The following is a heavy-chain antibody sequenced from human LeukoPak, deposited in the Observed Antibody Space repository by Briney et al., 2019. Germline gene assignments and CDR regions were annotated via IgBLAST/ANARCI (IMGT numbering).Heavy chain of an antibody. J-gene: IGHJ4*02. Sequence: ASVKVSCKASGYTFTGYYIHWVRQAPGQGLEWMGWINPNSGGTNYAQKFQGRVTMTRDTSISTAYMELSRLTSDDPAVYYCARDAIVRDYSNSDYWGEGTLGTVSS. V-gene: IGHV1-2*02. CDR2: INPNSGGT. CDR1: GYTFTGYY. D-gene: IGHD4-11*01. CDR3: ARDAIVRDYSNSDY.